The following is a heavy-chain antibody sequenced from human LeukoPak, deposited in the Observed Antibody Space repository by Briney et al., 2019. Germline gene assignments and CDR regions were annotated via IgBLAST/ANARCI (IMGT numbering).Heavy chain of an antibody. J-gene: IGHJ5*02. CDR2: MNTNSGNT. Sequence: GASVKVSCKASGYTFTSYDINWVRQATGQGLEWMGWMNTNSGNTGYAQKFQGRVTMTRNTSISTAYMELSSLRSEDTAVYYCARGYRITMVRGVKSWFDPWGQGTLVTVSS. V-gene: IGHV1-8*01. CDR3: ARGYRITMVRGVKSWFDP. CDR1: GYTFTSYD. D-gene: IGHD3-10*01.